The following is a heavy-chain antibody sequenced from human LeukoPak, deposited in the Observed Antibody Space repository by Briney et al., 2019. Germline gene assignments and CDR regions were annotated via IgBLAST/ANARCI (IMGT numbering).Heavy chain of an antibody. D-gene: IGHD3-22*01. CDR1: GFTFSSYA. V-gene: IGHV3-30*04. CDR3: AKDWPPSYYDSSGYYPEAFDI. Sequence: GGSLRLSCAASGFTFSSYAMRWVRQAPGKGLEWVAVISYDGSNKYYADSVKGRFTISRDNSKNTLYLQMNSLRAEDTAVYYCAKDWPPSYYDSSGYYPEAFDIWGQGTMVTVSS. CDR2: ISYDGSNK. J-gene: IGHJ3*02.